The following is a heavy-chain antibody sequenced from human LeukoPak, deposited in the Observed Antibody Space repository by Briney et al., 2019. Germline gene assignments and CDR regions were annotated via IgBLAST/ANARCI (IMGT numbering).Heavy chain of an antibody. V-gene: IGHV4-39*01. J-gene: IGHJ6*03. CDR3: ARLPAVAGYYYYYYMDV. CDR2: XYYSGST. CDR1: GGSISSSSXX. Sequence: SETLSLTCTVSGGSISSSSXXXXXIRQPPXXXXXXXXXXYYSGSTYYNPSLKSRVTXXVDTSKNQFSLKLSSVTAADTAVYXCARLPAVAGYYYYYYMDVWGKGTTVTVSS. D-gene: IGHD6-19*01.